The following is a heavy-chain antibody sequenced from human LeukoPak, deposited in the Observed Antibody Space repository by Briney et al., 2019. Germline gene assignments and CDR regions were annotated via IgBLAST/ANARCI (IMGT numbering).Heavy chain of an antibody. J-gene: IGHJ4*02. CDR1: GFTFSSYE. D-gene: IGHD5-24*01. Sequence: GGSLRLSCAASGFTFSSYEMNWVRQAPGKGLEWVSYISSSGSTIYYADSVKGRFTISRDNSKNTLYLQMNSLRAEDTAVYYCARGEERWLQLRDYWGQGTLVTVSS. CDR2: ISSSGSTI. CDR3: ARGEERWLQLRDY. V-gene: IGHV3-48*03.